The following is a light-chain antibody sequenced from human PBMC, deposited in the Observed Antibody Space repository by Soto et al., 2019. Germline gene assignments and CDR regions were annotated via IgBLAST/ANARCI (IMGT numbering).Light chain of an antibody. CDR3: QQYVSLPIT. CDR1: QSVSSSY. CDR2: GAS. J-gene: IGKJ5*01. V-gene: IGKV3-20*01. Sequence: IMLTQSPGILSLSPGERATLSCRASQSVSSSYLAWYQQKPGQAPRLLIYGASSRATGIPDRFSGSGSGTDFTLTINRVAPEDFAVYYCQQYVSLPITFGQGTRLEIK.